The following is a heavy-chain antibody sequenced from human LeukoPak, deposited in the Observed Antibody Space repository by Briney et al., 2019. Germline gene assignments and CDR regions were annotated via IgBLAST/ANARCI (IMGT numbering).Heavy chain of an antibody. D-gene: IGHD2-2*02. J-gene: IGHJ4*02. CDR1: GFTSSSYA. V-gene: IGHV3-30*04. CDR2: ISYDGSNK. Sequence: PGRSLRLSCAASGFTSSSYAMHWVRQAPGKGLEWVAVISYDGSNKYYADSVKGRFTISRDNSKNTLYLQMNSLRAEDTAVYHCARDPLYTNSPPSYFDYWGQGTLVTVSS. CDR3: ARDPLYTNSPPSYFDY.